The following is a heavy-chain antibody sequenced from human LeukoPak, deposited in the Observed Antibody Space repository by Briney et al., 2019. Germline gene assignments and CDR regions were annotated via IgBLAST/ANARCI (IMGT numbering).Heavy chain of an antibody. CDR2: IYYSGST. V-gene: IGHV4-39*01. D-gene: IGHD1-26*01. CDR3: ARQGATSFDY. CDR1: GGSISSSSYY. Sequence: SETLSLTCTVSGGSISSSSYYWGWIRQPPGKGLEWIGSIYYSGSTYYNPSLKSRVTISVDTSKNQFSLKLSSVTAGDTAVYYCARQGATSFDYWGQGTLVTVSS. J-gene: IGHJ4*02.